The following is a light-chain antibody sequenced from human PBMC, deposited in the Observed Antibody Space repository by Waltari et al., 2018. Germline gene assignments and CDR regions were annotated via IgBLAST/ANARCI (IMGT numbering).Light chain of an antibody. CDR2: DVS. CDR3: ISYTSSSSYV. CDR1: INDVGGYNY. J-gene: IGLJ1*01. V-gene: IGLV2-14*01. Sequence: QSALTQPASVSGSPGQSITISCTGSINDVGGYNYVSWYQQYPGKAPKLMVYDVSKRPSGVSHRFSGSNSGNTASLTISGLQAEDEADYYCISYTSSSSYVFGTGTKVTVL.